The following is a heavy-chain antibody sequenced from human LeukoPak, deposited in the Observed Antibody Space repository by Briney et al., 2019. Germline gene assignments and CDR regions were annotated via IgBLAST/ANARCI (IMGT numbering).Heavy chain of an antibody. CDR1: GGTFSSYA. CDR2: IIPIFGTA. J-gene: IGHJ4*02. D-gene: IGHD3-10*01. CDR3: ARESVAYYAFDY. V-gene: IGHV1-69*13. Sequence: ASVKVSCKASGGTFSSYAISRVRQAPGQGLEWMGGIIPIFGTANYAQKFQGRVTITADESTSTAYMELSSLRSEDTAVYYCARESVAYYAFDYWGQGTLVTVSS.